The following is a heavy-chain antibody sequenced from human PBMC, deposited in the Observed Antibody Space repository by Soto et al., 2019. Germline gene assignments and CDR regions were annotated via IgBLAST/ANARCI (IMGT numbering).Heavy chain of an antibody. V-gene: IGHV3-43D*04. CDR3: AKAQTLMATIEEYYFDY. CDR1: GFTFDDYT. CDR2: LTWNGGST. Sequence: GGSLRLSCAASGFTFDDYTMHWFRQAPGKGLEWVSLLTWNGGSTSYADSVKGRFTISRDNSKNSLYLQMNSLRAEDTALYYCAKAQTLMATIEEYYFDYWGQGXLVTVSS. D-gene: IGHD5-12*01. J-gene: IGHJ4*02.